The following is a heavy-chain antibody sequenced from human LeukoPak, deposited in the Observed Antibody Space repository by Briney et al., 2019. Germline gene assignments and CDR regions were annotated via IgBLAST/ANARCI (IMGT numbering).Heavy chain of an antibody. Sequence: PGGSLRLSCAASGFTFSRYSMSWVRQAPGKGLEWVAHIKQDGSEKYYGDSVKGRFTISRDNAKNSLYLQMNSLRAEDTALYYCARSYYDFLTGYFAPADYYYMDVWGKGTTVTVSS. CDR1: GFTFSRYS. CDR3: ARSYYDFLTGYFAPADYYYMDV. V-gene: IGHV3-7*01. J-gene: IGHJ6*03. D-gene: IGHD3-9*01. CDR2: IKQDGSEK.